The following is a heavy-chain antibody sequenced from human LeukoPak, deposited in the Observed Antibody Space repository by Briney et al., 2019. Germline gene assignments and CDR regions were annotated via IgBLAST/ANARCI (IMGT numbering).Heavy chain of an antibody. V-gene: IGHV4-39*01. CDR1: GGSISTSNYY. J-gene: IGHJ4*02. CDR3: ARLYGRFGELLWDSYFDY. D-gene: IGHD3-10*01. CDR2: IFYSGST. Sequence: MSSETLSLTCTVSGGSISTSNYYWGWIRQPPGKGLEWIGNIFYSGSTYYNPSLKSRVTISVDTSKNQFSLKLSSVTAADTAVYYCARLYGRFGELLWDSYFDYWGQGTLVTVSS.